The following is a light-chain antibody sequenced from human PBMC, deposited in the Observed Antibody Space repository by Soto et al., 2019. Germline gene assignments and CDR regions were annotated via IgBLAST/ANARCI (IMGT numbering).Light chain of an antibody. J-gene: IGKJ1*01. Sequence: DIQLTQSPFTLSASVGERVALTCRASQSISSWLSWYQQKPGKAPKLLIYKASSLESGVPSRFSGSGSGTEFTLTISSLQPDDFATYYCQQYNSYSWTFGQGTKVDIK. CDR1: QSISSW. V-gene: IGKV1-5*03. CDR2: KAS. CDR3: QQYNSYSWT.